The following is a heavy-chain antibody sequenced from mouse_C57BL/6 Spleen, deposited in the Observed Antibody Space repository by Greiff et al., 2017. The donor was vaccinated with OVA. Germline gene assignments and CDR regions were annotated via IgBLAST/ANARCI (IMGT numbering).Heavy chain of an antibody. D-gene: IGHD4-1*01. Sequence: VQGVESGPGLVQPSQSLSITCTVSGFSLTSYGVHWVRQSPGKGLEWLGVIWSGGSTDYNAAFISRLSISKDNSKSQVFFKMNSLQADDTAIYYCARNFGLGHWYFDVWGTGTTVTVSS. CDR2: IWSGGST. CDR1: GFSLTSYG. CDR3: ARNFGLGHWYFDV. J-gene: IGHJ1*03. V-gene: IGHV2-2*01.